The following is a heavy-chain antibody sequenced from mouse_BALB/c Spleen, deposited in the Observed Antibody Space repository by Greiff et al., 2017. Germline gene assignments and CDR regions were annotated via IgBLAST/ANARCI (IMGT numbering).Heavy chain of an antibody. CDR1: GYTFTSYT. V-gene: IGHV1-4*01. CDR2: INPSSGYT. CDR3: ARYYYDYDVSYWYFDV. J-gene: IGHJ1*01. Sequence: QVHVKQSGAELARPGASVKMSCKASGYTFTSYTMHWVKQRPGQGLEWIGYINPSSGYTNYNQKFKGKATLTSDKSSSTAYMELSRLTSEDSAVYYCARYYYDYDVSYWYFDVWGAGTTVTVSS. D-gene: IGHD2-4*01.